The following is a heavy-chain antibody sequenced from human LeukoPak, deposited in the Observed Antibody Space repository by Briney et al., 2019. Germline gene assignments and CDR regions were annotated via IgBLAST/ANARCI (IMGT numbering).Heavy chain of an antibody. CDR1: GFTFSDYR. Sequence: GGSLRLSCAASGFTFSDYRMYWVRQPPGKGLVWASYINTDGRATKYADSVRGRFTISRDNAKNTLYLQMNSLRAEDTAVYYCARGGGGLGVWGQGTTVAVSS. J-gene: IGHJ6*02. CDR2: INTDGRAT. CDR3: ARGGGGLGV. V-gene: IGHV3-74*03.